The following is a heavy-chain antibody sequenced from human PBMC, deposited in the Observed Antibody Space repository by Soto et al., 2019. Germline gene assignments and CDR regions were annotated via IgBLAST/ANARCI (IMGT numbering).Heavy chain of an antibody. D-gene: IGHD3-10*01. CDR3: AREVQVHTPAFVY. J-gene: IGHJ4*02. CDR2: ISPMFGAA. Sequence: QVQLVQSGVEMKKPGSSVKVSCQSSGGTFNTYAMNWVRQAPGQGPEWMGDISPMFGAANYAPKFQGRVTITADESTGTSYMQLSSLTSEDTALYFCAREVQVHTPAFVYWGQGPLVTVSS. CDR1: GGTFNTYA. V-gene: IGHV1-69*19.